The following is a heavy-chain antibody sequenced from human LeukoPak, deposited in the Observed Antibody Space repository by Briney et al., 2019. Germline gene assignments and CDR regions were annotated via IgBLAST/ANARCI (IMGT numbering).Heavy chain of an antibody. J-gene: IGHJ4*02. CDR1: GFTFSSYE. V-gene: IGHV3-48*03. D-gene: IGHD6-6*01. Sequence: HPGGSLRLSCAASGFTFSSYEMNWVRQAPGKGLEWVSYISSSGSTIYYAESVKGRFTISRDNAKNTVYLQMNSLRVEDTALYYCAKDLEPSSIPELCHGCWGQGTLVTVPS. CDR2: ISSSGSTI. CDR3: AKDLEPSSIPELCHGC.